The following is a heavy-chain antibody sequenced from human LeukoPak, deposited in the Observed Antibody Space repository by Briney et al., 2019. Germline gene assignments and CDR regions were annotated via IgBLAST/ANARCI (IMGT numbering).Heavy chain of an antibody. V-gene: IGHV1-2*02. J-gene: IGHJ3*02. D-gene: IGHD6-19*01. CDR1: GYTFTGYY. CDR3: ARVSSGWYGFYGDAFDI. Sequence: GASVKVSCKASGYTFTGYYMHWVRQAPGQALEWMGWINPNSGGTNYAQKFQGRVTMTRDTSISTAYMELSRLRSDDTAVYYCARVSSGWYGFYGDAFDIWGQGTMVTVSS. CDR2: INPNSGGT.